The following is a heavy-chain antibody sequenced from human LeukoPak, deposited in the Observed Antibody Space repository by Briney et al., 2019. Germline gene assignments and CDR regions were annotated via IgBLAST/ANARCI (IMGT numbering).Heavy chain of an antibody. V-gene: IGHV1-46*01. CDR2: INPSGGST. D-gene: IGHD3-22*01. J-gene: IGHJ4*02. CDR3: AANGYYYDSSGYYYADY. CDR1: GYTFTGYY. Sequence: ASVKVSCKASGYTFTGYYMHWVRQAPGQGLEWMGIINPSGGSTSYAQKFQGRVTMTRDTSTSTVYMELSSLRSEDTAVYYCAANGYYYDSSGYYYADYWGQGTLVTVSS.